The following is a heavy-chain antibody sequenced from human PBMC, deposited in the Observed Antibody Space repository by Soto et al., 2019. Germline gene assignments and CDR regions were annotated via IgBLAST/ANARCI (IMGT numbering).Heavy chain of an antibody. Sequence: QVELVQSGAEVQKPGSSVKVSCKASGGNFITFAISWVRQAPGQGLEWMGEIIPISSTTKSAHKFQDRVTISADGSSSTVQMELRRLKSEDTAIYFCAKKLGIDPFGSYGLDVWGQGTTVTVSS. CDR3: AKKLGIDPFGSYGLDV. J-gene: IGHJ6*02. CDR2: IIPISSTT. D-gene: IGHD7-27*01. CDR1: GGNFITFA. V-gene: IGHV1-69*01.